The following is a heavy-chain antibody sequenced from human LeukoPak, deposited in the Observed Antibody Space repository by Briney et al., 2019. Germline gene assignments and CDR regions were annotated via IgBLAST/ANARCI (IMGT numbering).Heavy chain of an antibody. CDR3: ARDHMYRDVRGVAYYGMDV. V-gene: IGHV4-31*03. Sequence: NASQTLSLTCTVSGGSISSGGYYWSWIRQHPGKGLEWIGYIYYSGSTYYNPSLKSRVTISVDTSKNQFPLKLSSVTAADTAVYYCARDHMYRDVRGVAYYGMDVWGQGTTVTVSS. J-gene: IGHJ6*02. CDR2: IYYSGST. D-gene: IGHD3-10*01. CDR1: GGSISSGGYY.